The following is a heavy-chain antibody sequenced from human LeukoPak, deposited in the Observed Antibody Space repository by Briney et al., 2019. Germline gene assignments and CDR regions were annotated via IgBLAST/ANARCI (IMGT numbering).Heavy chain of an antibody. CDR3: AASISGWFDP. J-gene: IGHJ5*02. CDR2: ISSSGSTI. Sequence: GGSLRLSCAASGFTFSSYEMNWVRQAPGKGLEWVSYISSSGSTIYYADSVKGRFTISRDNAKNSLYLQMNSLRAEDTAVYYCAASISGWFDPRGQGTLVTVSS. CDR1: GFTFSSYE. V-gene: IGHV3-48*03. D-gene: IGHD1-20*01.